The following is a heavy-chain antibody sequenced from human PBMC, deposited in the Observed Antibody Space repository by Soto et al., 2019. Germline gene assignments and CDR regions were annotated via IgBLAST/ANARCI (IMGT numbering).Heavy chain of an antibody. J-gene: IGHJ4*02. Sequence: ASVKVSCKASGYTFTNLGISWVRQAPGQGLEWMGWITSYNGNTNYAQKLQGRVTMTTDTSTTTAYMELRSLRSDDTAVYYCATDTSKYFDYWGQGPLVPASS. D-gene: IGHD2-2*01. CDR1: GYTFTNLG. CDR3: ATDTSKYFDY. V-gene: IGHV1-18*01. CDR2: ITSYNGNT.